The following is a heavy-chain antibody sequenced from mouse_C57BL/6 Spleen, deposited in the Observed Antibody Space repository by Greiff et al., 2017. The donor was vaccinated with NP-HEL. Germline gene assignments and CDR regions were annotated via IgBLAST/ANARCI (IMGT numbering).Heavy chain of an antibody. Sequence: VQLQQSGAELSRPGASVKLSCKASGYTFTSYGISWVKQRTGQGLEWIGEIYPRSGNTYYNEKFKGKATLTADKSSSTAYMELRSLTSEDSAVYFCARKDYGSSYYFDYWGQGTTLTVSS. D-gene: IGHD1-1*01. CDR2: IYPRSGNT. V-gene: IGHV1-81*01. CDR3: ARKDYGSSYYFDY. CDR1: GYTFTSYG. J-gene: IGHJ2*01.